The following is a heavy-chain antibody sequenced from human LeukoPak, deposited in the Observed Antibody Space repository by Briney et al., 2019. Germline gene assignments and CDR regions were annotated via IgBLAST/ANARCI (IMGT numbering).Heavy chain of an antibody. CDR3: ARDLAYGDPPSGFDP. CDR2: INPNSGGT. V-gene: IGHV1-2*02. Sequence: ASVKVSCKASGYTFTGYYMHWVRQAPGQGLEWMGWINPNSGGTNYAQKFQGRVTMTRDTSISTAYMELSRLRSDDTAVYFCARDLAYGDPPSGFDPWGQGTLVTVSS. CDR1: GYTFTGYY. D-gene: IGHD4-17*01. J-gene: IGHJ5*02.